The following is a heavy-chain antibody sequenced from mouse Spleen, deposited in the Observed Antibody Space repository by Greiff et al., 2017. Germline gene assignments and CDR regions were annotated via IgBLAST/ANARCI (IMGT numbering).Heavy chain of an antibody. CDR1: GYSFTDYN. V-gene: IGHV1-39*01. Sequence: EVKLMESGPELVKPGASVKISCKASGYSFTDYNMNWVKQSNGKSLEWIGVINPNYGTTSYNQKFKGKATLTVDQSSSTAYMQLNSLTSEDSAVYYWARARITRNFDVWGAGTTVTVSS. CDR3: ARARITRNFDV. D-gene: IGHD2-4*01. CDR2: INPNYGTT. J-gene: IGHJ1*01.